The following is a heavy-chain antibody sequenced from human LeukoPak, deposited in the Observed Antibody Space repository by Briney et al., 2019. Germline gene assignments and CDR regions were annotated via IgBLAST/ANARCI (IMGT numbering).Heavy chain of an antibody. Sequence: GGSLRLSCAASGFMFSSSTMSWVRQAPGKGLEWVPATNGRGSPTYYADSVKGRFTLSRDNSKSALYLEMNDLRVEDTAVYYCARGPWDMGTFDDWGQGTLVTVSS. D-gene: IGHD1-26*01. V-gene: IGHV3-23*01. J-gene: IGHJ4*02. CDR1: GFMFSSST. CDR2: TNGRGSPT. CDR3: ARGPWDMGTFDD.